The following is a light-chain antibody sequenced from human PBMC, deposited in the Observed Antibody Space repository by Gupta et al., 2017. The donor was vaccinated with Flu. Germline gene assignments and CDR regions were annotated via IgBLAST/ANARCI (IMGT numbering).Light chain of an antibody. CDR3: EVWDISTEHWV. V-gene: IGLV3-21*02. J-gene: IGLJ3*02. CDR2: DDR. Sequence: SYVLSPLPSVPVAPGQTARITSGGNDLGSKSVHWYQQKPGQAPVLVVYDDRDRPSGIPERFSGSTSGNTATLTITRVEDEDEADYCCEVWDISTEHWVFGGGTKLNVL. CDR1: DLGSKS.